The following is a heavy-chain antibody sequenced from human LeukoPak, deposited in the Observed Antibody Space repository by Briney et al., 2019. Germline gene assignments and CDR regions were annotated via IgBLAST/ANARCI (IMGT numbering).Heavy chain of an antibody. CDR1: GFTFSDYS. D-gene: IGHD1-26*01. CDR3: ARVRGSYHFDY. CDR2: ITSSSSAI. J-gene: IGHJ4*02. Sequence: GGSLRLSCAASGFTFSDYSMNWVRQAPGKGLEWVSYITSSSSAIYYADSVKGRFTISSDNAKNSLYLQMNSLRAEDTAVYYCARVRGSYHFDYWGQGTLVTVSS. V-gene: IGHV3-48*01.